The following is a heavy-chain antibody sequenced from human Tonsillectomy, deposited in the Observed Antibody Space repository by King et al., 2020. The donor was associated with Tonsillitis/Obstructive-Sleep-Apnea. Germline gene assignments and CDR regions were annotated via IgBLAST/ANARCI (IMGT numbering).Heavy chain of an antibody. V-gene: IGHV3-20*04. D-gene: IGHD4-17*01. Sequence: VQLVESGGAVERPGGSLRLSCVASGFSFDDYGMSWVRQAPGRGLEWVAGINWNGGSTGYGDFVKGRFSISRESAKKSLYLQLNSLRVEDTAIYYCARRAMTTVPTWALDMWGQGTVVTVSS. CDR1: GFSFDDYG. CDR3: ARRAMTTVPTWALDM. CDR2: INWNGGST. J-gene: IGHJ3*02.